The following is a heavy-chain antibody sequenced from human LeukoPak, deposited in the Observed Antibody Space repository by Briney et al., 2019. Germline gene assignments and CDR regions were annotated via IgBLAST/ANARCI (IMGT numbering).Heavy chain of an antibody. V-gene: IGHV3-21*01. D-gene: IGHD5-18*01. CDR3: ARDRRGYSYAVRGDGMDV. Sequence: GGSLRLSCAAAGFTFRTFPMGWVRQAAGEGLEWVLSISISSTYIYYAASVEGRFTISRATAKNSLCLQMNSLRAEDTAVYYCARDRRGYSYAVRGDGMDVWGQGTTVTVSS. CDR1: GFTFRTFP. J-gene: IGHJ6*01. CDR2: ISISSTYI.